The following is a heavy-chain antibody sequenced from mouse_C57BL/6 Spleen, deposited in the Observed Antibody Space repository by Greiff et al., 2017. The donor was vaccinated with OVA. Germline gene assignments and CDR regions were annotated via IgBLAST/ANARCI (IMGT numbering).Heavy chain of an antibody. CDR3: ARDLRDDYDRRVWFAY. CDR2: IRYDGRT. CDR1: GYSITSGYY. J-gene: IGHJ3*01. D-gene: IGHD2-4*01. Sequence: EVQVVESGPGLVKPSQSLSLTCSVTGYSITSGYYWNWIRQFPGNKLEWMGYIRYDGRTNYNPSLKHRISITRDTSKNQFYLKLNSVTTEDTATYYCARDLRDDYDRRVWFAYWGQGTLVTVSA. V-gene: IGHV3-6*01.